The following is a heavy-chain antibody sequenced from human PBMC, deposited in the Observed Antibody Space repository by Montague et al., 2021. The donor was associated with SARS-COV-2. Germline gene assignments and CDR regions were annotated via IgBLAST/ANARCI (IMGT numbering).Heavy chain of an antibody. J-gene: IGHJ6*02. CDR2: INHSGST. Sequence: SETLSLTCTVSGGSISSGSYYWSWIRQPAGKGLEWIGEINHSGSTNYNPSLKSRVTISVDTSKNQFSLKLSSVTAADTAVYYCARGRRILLWFGELFPGGDYYGMDVWGQGTTVTVSS. V-gene: IGHV4-61*10. CDR1: GGSISSGSYY. CDR3: ARGRRILLWFGELFPGGDYYGMDV. D-gene: IGHD3-10*01.